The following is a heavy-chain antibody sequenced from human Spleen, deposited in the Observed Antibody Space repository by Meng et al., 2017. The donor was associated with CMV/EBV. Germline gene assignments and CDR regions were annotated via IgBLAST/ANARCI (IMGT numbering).Heavy chain of an antibody. CDR2: INHSGST. CDR3: ARDIVRSSTSCYFDY. J-gene: IGHJ4*02. Sequence: SETLSLTCAVYGGSFSGYYWSWIRQPPGKGLEWIGEINHSGSTNYNPSLKSRVTISVDTSKNQFSRKLSSVTAADTAVYYCARDIVRSSTSCYFDYWGQGTLVTVSS. CDR1: GGSFSGYY. D-gene: IGHD2-2*01. V-gene: IGHV4-34*09.